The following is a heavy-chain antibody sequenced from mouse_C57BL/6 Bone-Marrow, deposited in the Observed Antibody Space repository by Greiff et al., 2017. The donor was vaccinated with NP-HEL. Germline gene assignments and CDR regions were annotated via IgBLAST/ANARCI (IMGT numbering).Heavy chain of an antibody. CDR1: GFSLTSYA. Sequence: QVQLKESGPGLVAPSQSLSITCTVSGFSLTSYAISWVRQPPGKGLEWLGVIWTGGGTNYNSPLKSRLSICTDNSTSSVFFKMNSLQTDDTAKYYCARNRVYGYDGRPYYYAMDYWGQGTSVTVSS. V-gene: IGHV2-9-1*01. J-gene: IGHJ4*01. CDR2: IWTGGGT. D-gene: IGHD2-2*01. CDR3: ARNRVYGYDGRPYYYAMDY.